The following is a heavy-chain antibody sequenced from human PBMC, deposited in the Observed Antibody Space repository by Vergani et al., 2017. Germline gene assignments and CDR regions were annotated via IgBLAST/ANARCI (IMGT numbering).Heavy chain of an antibody. CDR3: VRISEYARELDF. CDR1: GFPFNMFG. V-gene: IGHV3-21*01. J-gene: IGHJ4*02. Sequence: EVQLVESGGGLVKPGGSLRLSCEASGFPFNMFGMSWVRQAPGKGLEWVASVTGTSGNIYYPDAVKGRFTIFRDNTRNSGFLELNSLRAEDTAIYYCVRISEYARELDFWGQGALVTVAP. CDR2: VTGTSGNI. D-gene: IGHD1-26*01.